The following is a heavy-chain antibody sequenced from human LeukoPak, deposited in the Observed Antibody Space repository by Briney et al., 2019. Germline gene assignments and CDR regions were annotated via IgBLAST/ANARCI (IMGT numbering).Heavy chain of an antibody. V-gene: IGHV3-23*01. CDR3: AKSRETVTARYFDY. Sequence: PGGSLRLSCAASGFTFSSHAMSWVRQAPGKGLEWVSGISGSDGSTYYADSVKGRFTISRDNSKNTLYLQMNSLRAEDTAVYYCAKSRETVTARYFDYWGHGTLVTVSS. D-gene: IGHD2-21*02. CDR2: ISGSDGST. CDR1: GFTFSSHA. J-gene: IGHJ4*01.